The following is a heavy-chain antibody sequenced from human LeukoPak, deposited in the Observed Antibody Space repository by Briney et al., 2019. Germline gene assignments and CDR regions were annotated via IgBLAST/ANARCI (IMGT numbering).Heavy chain of an antibody. CDR3: MRGTGTSWFDF. Sequence: ASVKVSCKASGYTFTDHYVHWVRQAPGQGLEWMGWINIKSGGTNYAEKFQGRATLTRDTSINSAYMEVSGLRFDDTAVYYCMRGTGTSWFDFWGQGALVTVSS. D-gene: IGHD1-1*01. CDR2: INIKSGGT. CDR1: GYTFTDHY. J-gene: IGHJ5*01. V-gene: IGHV1-2*02.